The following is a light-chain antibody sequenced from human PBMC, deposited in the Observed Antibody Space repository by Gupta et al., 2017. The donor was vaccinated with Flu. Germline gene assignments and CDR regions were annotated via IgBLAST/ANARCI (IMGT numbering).Light chain of an antibody. CDR2: DAS. CDR3: QQYDNPLFT. Sequence: DIQMTQSPSSLSASVGDRVTITCQASQDISNYLNWYQQKPGKAPKLLIYDASNLETGVPSRFSGSGSGTDFTFTISSLQPEDIATYYCQQYDNPLFTFGPGTXVDIK. CDR1: QDISNY. V-gene: IGKV1-33*01. J-gene: IGKJ3*01.